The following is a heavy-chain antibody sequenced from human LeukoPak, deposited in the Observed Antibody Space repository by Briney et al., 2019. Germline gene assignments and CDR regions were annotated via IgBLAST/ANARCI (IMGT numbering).Heavy chain of an antibody. CDR2: IYSGGST. J-gene: IGHJ6*03. D-gene: IGHD3-22*01. Sequence: GGSLRLSCAASGFVVSSNYMTWVRQAPGKGLEWVSVIYSGGSTYDADSVKGRFTISRDNSKNKVYPQMNSLRAEDTAVYYCARVLGYDSIGYHSDYMDVWGKGTTVTVSS. CDR1: GFVVSSNY. V-gene: IGHV3-53*01. CDR3: ARVLGYDSIGYHSDYMDV.